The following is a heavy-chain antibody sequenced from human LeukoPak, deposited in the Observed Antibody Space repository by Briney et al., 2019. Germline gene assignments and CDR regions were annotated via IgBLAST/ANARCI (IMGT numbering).Heavy chain of an antibody. CDR3: ARDGLAAAGTWWFDP. D-gene: IGHD6-13*01. J-gene: IGHJ5*02. V-gene: IGHV4-61*02. Sequence: SETLSLTCTVSGGSISGGSYYWSWIRQPAGKGLEWIGRIYTSGSTNYNPSLKSRVTISVDTSKNQFSLKLSSVTAADTAVYYCARDGLAAAGTWWFDPWGQGTLVTVSS. CDR2: IYTSGST. CDR1: GGSISGGSYY.